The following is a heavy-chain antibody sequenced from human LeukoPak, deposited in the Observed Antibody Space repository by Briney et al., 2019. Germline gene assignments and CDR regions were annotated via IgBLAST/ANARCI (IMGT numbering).Heavy chain of an antibody. V-gene: IGHV1-2*06. J-gene: IGHJ4*02. CDR3: ARDYCSSTSCLLDY. CDR2: INPNSGDT. D-gene: IGHD2-2*01. Sequence: ASVKVSCKASGYTFTGYHMHWARQAPGQGLEWMGRINPNSGDTNYAQKFQGRVTMTRDTSISTAYVELSRLRSDDTAVYYCARDYCSSTSCLLDYWGQGTLVTVSS. CDR1: GYTFTGYH.